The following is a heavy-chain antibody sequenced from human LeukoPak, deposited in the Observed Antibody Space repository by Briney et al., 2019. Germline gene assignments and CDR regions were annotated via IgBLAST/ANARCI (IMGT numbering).Heavy chain of an antibody. CDR2: IYHSGST. CDR3: ARDPYYYDSSAKGLDY. CDR1: GYSISSGYY. V-gene: IGHV4-38-2*02. D-gene: IGHD3-22*01. Sequence: SETLSLTCTVSGYSISSGYYWGWIRQPPGKGLEWIGSIYHSGSTYYNPSLKSRVTISVDTSKNQFSLKLSSVTAADTAVYYCARDPYYYDSSAKGLDYWGQGTLVTVSS. J-gene: IGHJ4*02.